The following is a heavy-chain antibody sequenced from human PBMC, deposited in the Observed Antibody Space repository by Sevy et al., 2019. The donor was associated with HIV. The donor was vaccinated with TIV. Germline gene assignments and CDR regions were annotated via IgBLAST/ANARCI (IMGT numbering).Heavy chain of an antibody. Sequence: GGSLRLSCAASGFTFSKYSMSWVRQPPGKGLEWVSTLSFGCGEINYADSVKGRFTISRDNSKSSVYLQMYNLRPEDMAVYYCAREGCTKPHDYWGQGTLVTVSS. CDR1: GFTFSKYS. J-gene: IGHJ4*02. CDR2: LSFGCGEI. D-gene: IGHD2-8*01. V-gene: IGHV3-23*01. CDR3: AREGCTKPHDY.